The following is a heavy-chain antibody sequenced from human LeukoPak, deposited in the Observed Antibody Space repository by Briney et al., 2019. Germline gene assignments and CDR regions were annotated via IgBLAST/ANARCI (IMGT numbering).Heavy chain of an antibody. CDR3: ARHDDIRYSSGWYRDYYGMDV. V-gene: IGHV5-51*01. CDR2: IYPGDSDT. CDR1: GYSFTSYW. J-gene: IGHJ6*02. D-gene: IGHD6-19*01. Sequence: GESLKISCKGSGYSFTSYWLGWVRQMPGKGLEWMGIIYPGDSDTRYSPSFQGQVTISADKSISTAYLQWSSLKASDTAMYYCARHDDIRYSSGWYRDYYGMDVWGQGTTVTVSS.